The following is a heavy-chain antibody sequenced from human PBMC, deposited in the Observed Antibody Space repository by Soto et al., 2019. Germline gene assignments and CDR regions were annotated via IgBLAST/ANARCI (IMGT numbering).Heavy chain of an antibody. CDR2: IIPIFGTA. V-gene: IGHV1-69*13. CDR1: GGTFSSYA. J-gene: IGHJ5*02. D-gene: IGHD3-3*01. CDR3: ARDPGFWSGYKNWFDP. Sequence: ASVKVSCKASGGTFSSYAISWVRQAPGQGLEWMGGIIPIFGTANYAQKFQGRVTITADESTSTAYMELSSLRSEDTAVYYCARDPGFWSGYKNWFDPWGQGXLVTVYS.